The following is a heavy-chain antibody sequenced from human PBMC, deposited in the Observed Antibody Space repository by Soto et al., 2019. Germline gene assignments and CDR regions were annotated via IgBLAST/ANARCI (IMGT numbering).Heavy chain of an antibody. CDR3: AIAAAGTPYYYYGMDV. CDR1: GGTFSSYT. J-gene: IGHJ6*02. CDR2: IIPIFGTA. Sequence: GASVKVSCTASGGTFSSYTISWVRQAPGQGLEWMGGIIPIFGTANYAQKFQGRVTITADESTSTAYMELSSLRSEDTAVYYCAIAAAGTPYYYYGMDVWGQGTTVTVSS. V-gene: IGHV1-69*13. D-gene: IGHD6-13*01.